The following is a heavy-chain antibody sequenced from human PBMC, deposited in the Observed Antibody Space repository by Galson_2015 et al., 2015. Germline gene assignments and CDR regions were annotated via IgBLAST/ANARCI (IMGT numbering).Heavy chain of an antibody. CDR2: ISSSSSYT. Sequence: SLRLSCAASGFTFSDYYMSWIRQAPGKGLEWVSYISSSSSYTNYADSVKGRFTISRDNAKNSLYLQMNSLRAEDTAVCYCARDIANYDYVWGSYRYTGAFDIWGQGTMVTVSS. D-gene: IGHD3-16*02. V-gene: IGHV3-11*06. CDR1: GFTFSDYY. J-gene: IGHJ3*02. CDR3: ARDIANYDYVWGSYRYTGAFDI.